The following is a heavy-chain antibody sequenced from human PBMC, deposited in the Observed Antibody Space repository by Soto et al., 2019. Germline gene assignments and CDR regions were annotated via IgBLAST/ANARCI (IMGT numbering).Heavy chain of an antibody. D-gene: IGHD4-17*01. CDR1: GGSISSGVYY. CDR3: ARDAPHYGGNSGNWFDP. CDR2: IYYSGST. Sequence: SETLSLTCPVSGGSISSGVYYWSWIRQHPGKGLEWIGSIYYSGSTYYNPSLESRVTMSLDTSKNQFSLKLSSVTAADTAVYYCARDAPHYGGNSGNWFDPWGQGTLVTVSS. J-gene: IGHJ5*02. V-gene: IGHV4-31*03.